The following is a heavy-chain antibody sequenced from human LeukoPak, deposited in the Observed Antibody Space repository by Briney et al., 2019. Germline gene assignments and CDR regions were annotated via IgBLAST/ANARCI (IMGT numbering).Heavy chain of an antibody. D-gene: IGHD5-18*01. CDR2: ISWGSNVI. V-gene: IGHV3-48*02. CDR3: ARDPGYSYVLDY. J-gene: IGHJ4*02. CDR1: GFTFSSYS. Sequence: PGGSLRLSCTASGFTFSSYSMNWVRQAPGKGLEWLSYISWGSNVIYYADSVKGRFTTSRDDAKNSLFLQMNSLTDEDTAVYYCARDPGYSYVLDYWGRGTLVTVSS.